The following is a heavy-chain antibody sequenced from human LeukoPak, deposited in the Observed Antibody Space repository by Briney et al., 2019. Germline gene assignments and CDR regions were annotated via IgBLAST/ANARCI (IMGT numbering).Heavy chain of an antibody. V-gene: IGHV4-39*01. CDR3: ARQYVDSTWPRYGDC. D-gene: IGHD6-13*01. CDR1: AVSISSSPYY. Sequence: SETLSLTCTVSAVSISSSPYYWGWIRQPPGKGLEWIASISYSGSTYYNPSLKSRVTISVDTSKNQFSLKLSSVTAADTAVYYCARQYVDSTWPRYGDCWGQGTLVTVSS. J-gene: IGHJ4*02. CDR2: ISYSGST.